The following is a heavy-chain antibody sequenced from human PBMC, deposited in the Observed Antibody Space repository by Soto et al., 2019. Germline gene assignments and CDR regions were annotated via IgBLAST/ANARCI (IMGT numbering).Heavy chain of an antibody. Sequence: ASVKVSCKASSYTFTSYGISWVRQAPGQGXEWMGWISAYNGNTDYAQKLQGRVTMTTDTSTSTAYMELRSLRSDDTAVYYCARLNGYCSGGSCYADYYYGMDVWGQGTTVTVSS. V-gene: IGHV1-18*01. J-gene: IGHJ6*02. CDR1: SYTFTSYG. CDR2: ISAYNGNT. CDR3: ARLNGYCSGGSCYADYYYGMDV. D-gene: IGHD2-15*01.